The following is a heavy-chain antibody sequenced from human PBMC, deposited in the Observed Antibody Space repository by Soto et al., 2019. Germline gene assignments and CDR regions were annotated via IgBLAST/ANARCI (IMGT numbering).Heavy chain of an antibody. CDR3: ARSGEVVDDAFDI. V-gene: IGHV3-30-3*01. D-gene: IGHD3-10*01. J-gene: IGHJ3*02. CDR1: GFTFRSYD. Sequence: PGGSLRLSCAASGFTFRSYDMHWVRQAPGKGLEWVAVISYDGSNKYYADSVKGRFTISRDNSKNTLYLQMNSLRAEDTAVYYCARSGEVVDDAFDIWGQGTMVTVSS. CDR2: ISYDGSNK.